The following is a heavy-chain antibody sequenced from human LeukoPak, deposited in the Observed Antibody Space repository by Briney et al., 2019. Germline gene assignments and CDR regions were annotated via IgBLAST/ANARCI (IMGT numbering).Heavy chain of an antibody. Sequence: ASVKVSCKASGYNFSGYYMHWVRQAPGQGLEWMGWINPNSGGTKYAQKFQGRVNMTTDTSTSTAYMELRSLRSDDTAVYYCARDQGYYFDYWGQGTLVTVSS. J-gene: IGHJ4*02. V-gene: IGHV1-2*02. CDR2: INPNSGGT. CDR3: ARDQGYYFDY. CDR1: GYNFSGYY.